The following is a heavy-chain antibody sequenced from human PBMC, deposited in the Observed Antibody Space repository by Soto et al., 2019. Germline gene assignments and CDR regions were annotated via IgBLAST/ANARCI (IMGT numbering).Heavy chain of an antibody. J-gene: IGHJ4*02. CDR1: GGSISRYY. CDR2: IYHTGTT. Sequence: QVQLEESGPGLVKPSETLSLTCTVSGGSISRYYWSWIRQSPGKGLEWIGYIYHTGTTDYNPSLKSRVTISVDTSKKQLSLRLRSVTAADTAIYYCARLSAGHGDNHDYWGQGTLVTVSS. CDR3: ARLSAGHGDNHDY. V-gene: IGHV4-59*08. D-gene: IGHD4-17*01.